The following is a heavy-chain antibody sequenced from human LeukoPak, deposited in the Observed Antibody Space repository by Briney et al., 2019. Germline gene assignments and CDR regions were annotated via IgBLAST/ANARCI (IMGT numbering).Heavy chain of an antibody. J-gene: IGHJ4*02. V-gene: IGHV3-74*01. Sequence: GGSLRLSCAASGFTFSSYWMHWVRQAPGKGLVWVSRISSDGSSTSYADSVKGRFTISRDNAKNTLDLQMNSLRAEDTAVYYCARDPYYGSGSGYFDYWGQGTLVTVSS. CDR2: ISSDGSST. D-gene: IGHD3-10*01. CDR1: GFTFSSYW. CDR3: ARDPYYGSGSGYFDY.